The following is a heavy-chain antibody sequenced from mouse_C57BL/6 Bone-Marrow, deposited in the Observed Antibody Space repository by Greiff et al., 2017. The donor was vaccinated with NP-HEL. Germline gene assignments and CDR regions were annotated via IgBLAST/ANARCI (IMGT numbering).Heavy chain of an antibody. V-gene: IGHV1-61*01. Sequence: QVQLQQSGAELVRPGSSVKLSCKASGYTFTSYWMDWVKQRPGQGLEWIGNIYPSDSETHYNQKFKDKATLTVDKSSSTAYMQLSSLTSEDSAVYYCARWKLSWFAYWGQGTLVTVSA. CDR3: ARWKLSWFAY. J-gene: IGHJ3*01. CDR1: GYTFTSYW. CDR2: IYPSDSET.